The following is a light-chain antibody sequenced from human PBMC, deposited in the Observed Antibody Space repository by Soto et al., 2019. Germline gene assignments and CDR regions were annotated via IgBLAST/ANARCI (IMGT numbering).Light chain of an antibody. Sequence: DIVMTQSPDSLAVSLVERATINCKSSQSVLYSSNNKNYLAWYQQKPGQPPKLLIYWASTREYGVPDRFSGSGSGTDFTLTISSLQAEDVAVYYCQQYYTTPTWTFGQGNQVDI. V-gene: IGKV4-1*01. CDR1: QSVLYSSNNKNY. CDR2: WAS. J-gene: IGKJ1*01. CDR3: QQYYTTPTWT.